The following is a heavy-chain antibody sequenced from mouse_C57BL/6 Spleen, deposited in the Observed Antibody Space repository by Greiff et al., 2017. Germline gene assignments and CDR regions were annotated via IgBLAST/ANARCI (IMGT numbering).Heavy chain of an antibody. CDR3: ARPLLTGYFEV. CDR1: GYTFTSYW. D-gene: IGHD2-1*01. CDR2: IDPSDSYT. J-gene: IGHJ1*03. V-gene: IGHV1-59*01. Sequence: QVQLQQPGAELVRPGTSVKLSCKASGYTFTSYWMHWVKQRPGQGLEWIGVIDPSDSYTNYNQKFKGKATLTVDTSSSTAYMQLSSLTSEDSAVYYCARPLLTGYFEVWGTGTTVTVSS.